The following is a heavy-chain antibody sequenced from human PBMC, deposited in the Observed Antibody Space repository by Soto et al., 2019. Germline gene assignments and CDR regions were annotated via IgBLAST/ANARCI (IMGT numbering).Heavy chain of an antibody. CDR2: ISSIGGST. J-gene: IGHJ4*02. Sequence: EVQLVESGGGLVQPGGSLRLSCAASGFTFSSYAMHWVRQAPGKGLEYVSAISSIGGSTYYANSVKGRFTISRDNSKTTLYLQMGSLRAEDMAVYFCARGGSGSYYFDYWGQGTLVTVSS. CDR1: GFTFSSYA. V-gene: IGHV3-64*01. CDR3: ARGGSGSYYFDY. D-gene: IGHD3-10*01.